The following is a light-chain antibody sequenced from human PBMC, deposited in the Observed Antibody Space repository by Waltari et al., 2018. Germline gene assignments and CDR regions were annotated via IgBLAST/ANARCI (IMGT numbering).Light chain of an antibody. V-gene: IGLV10-54*01. CDR2: RSN. CDR1: SNTIDTEG. Sequence: QAGLTQPPSVSKDLRQTATLTCTWNSNTIDTEGAVWLQQHQGHPPKLLISRSNNRPSGISERLSASRSGNTASLTITRLQPEDEADYYCSAWDRRLGAWLFGGGTKLTVL. CDR3: SAWDRRLGAWL. J-gene: IGLJ3*02.